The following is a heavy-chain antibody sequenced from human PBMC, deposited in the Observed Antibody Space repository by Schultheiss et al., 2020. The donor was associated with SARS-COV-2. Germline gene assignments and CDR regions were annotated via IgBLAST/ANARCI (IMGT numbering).Heavy chain of an antibody. D-gene: IGHD4-17*01. CDR1: GGSISSGSYY. CDR2: IYTSGST. Sequence: SETLSLTCTVSGGSISSGSYYWSWIRQPAGKGLEWIGRIYTSGSTYYNPSLKSRVTISVDTSKNQFSLKLSSVTAADTAVYYCARVPDYGDYGRNFDYWGQGTLVTVSS. J-gene: IGHJ4*02. V-gene: IGHV4-61*02. CDR3: ARVPDYGDYGRNFDY.